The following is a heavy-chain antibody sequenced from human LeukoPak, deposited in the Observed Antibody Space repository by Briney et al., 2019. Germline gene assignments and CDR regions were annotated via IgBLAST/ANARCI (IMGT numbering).Heavy chain of an antibody. V-gene: IGHV1-18*01. CDR2: ISAYNGNT. Sequence: ASVKVSCKASGYTFTSYGISWVRQAPGQGLEWMGWISAYNGNTNYAQKLQGRVTMTTDTSTSTAYMELRSLRSDGTAVYYCARSGSYDYYYYGMDVWGQGTTVTVSS. CDR3: ARSGSYDYYYYGMDV. J-gene: IGHJ6*02. CDR1: GYTFTSYG. D-gene: IGHD1-26*01.